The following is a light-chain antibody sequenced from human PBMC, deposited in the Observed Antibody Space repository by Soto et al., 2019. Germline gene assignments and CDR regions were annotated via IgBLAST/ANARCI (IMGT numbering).Light chain of an antibody. CDR2: DAS. CDR3: QQYSTYGT. Sequence: DIRMTLSPSAVSGSVGDRVTINCRARQSISRWLAWYQQKPGTAPKFLIYDASTLASGVPSMFSGSGAGTEFTLTISSLQPDDFATYSCQQYSTYGTFGQRSKADIK. J-gene: IGKJ1*01. CDR1: QSISRW. V-gene: IGKV1-5*01.